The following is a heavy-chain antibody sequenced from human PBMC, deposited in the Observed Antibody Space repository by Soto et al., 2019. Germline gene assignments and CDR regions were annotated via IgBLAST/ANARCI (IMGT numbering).Heavy chain of an antibody. J-gene: IGHJ3*02. Sequence: QVQLVQSGAEVKKPGASVKVSCKASGYTFTSYDINWVRQATGQGLEWMGWMNPNSGNTGYAQKFQGRVTMTRNTSISTAYMELSSLRSEDTAVYYCARFMVRGVIIRSFYAFDIWGQGTMVTVSS. CDR1: GYTFTSYD. CDR2: MNPNSGNT. CDR3: ARFMVRGVIIRSFYAFDI. D-gene: IGHD3-10*01. V-gene: IGHV1-8*01.